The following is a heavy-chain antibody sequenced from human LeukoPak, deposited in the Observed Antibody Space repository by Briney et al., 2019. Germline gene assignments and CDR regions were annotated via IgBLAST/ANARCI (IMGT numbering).Heavy chain of an antibody. Sequence: GASVKVSCKASGYTFTGYYMHWVRQAPGQGLEWMGWINPNSGGTNYAQKFQGRVTMTRDTSISTAYMELSRLRSDDTAVYYCAQRLEYSSGPFDYWGQGTLVTVSS. D-gene: IGHD6-19*01. CDR1: GYTFTGYY. CDR2: INPNSGGT. CDR3: AQRLEYSSGPFDY. V-gene: IGHV1-2*02. J-gene: IGHJ4*02.